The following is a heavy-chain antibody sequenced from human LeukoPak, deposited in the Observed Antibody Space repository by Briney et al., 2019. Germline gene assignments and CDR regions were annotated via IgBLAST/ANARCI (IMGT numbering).Heavy chain of an antibody. CDR2: IHYSGNS. CDR1: NGSISHYY. V-gene: IGHV4-59*13. D-gene: IGHD3-10*01. CDR3: ARDSDYFGLGSYHY. J-gene: IGHJ4*02. Sequence: PSETLSLTCTVSNGSISHYYWTWVRQPPGKGLEWIGYIHYSGNSNYNPSLKSRVTISMDTSKNQFSLNLNSVTAADTAVYYCARDSDYFGLGSYHYWGQGTLVTVSS.